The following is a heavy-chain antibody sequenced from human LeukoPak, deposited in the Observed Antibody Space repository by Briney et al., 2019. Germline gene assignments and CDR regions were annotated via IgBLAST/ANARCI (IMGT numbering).Heavy chain of an antibody. Sequence: GGSLRLSCAASGFTFSSYAMHWVRQAPGKGLEWVSTIEVGGAITHYAASVKGRFTISRDTSRKILYLQMDSLRPEDTAVYYCAKPLGGSYLFDRWGQGTLVTVSS. J-gene: IGHJ5*02. CDR2: IEVGGAIT. CDR3: AKPLGGSYLFDR. V-gene: IGHV3-23*05. D-gene: IGHD1-26*01. CDR1: GFTFSSYA.